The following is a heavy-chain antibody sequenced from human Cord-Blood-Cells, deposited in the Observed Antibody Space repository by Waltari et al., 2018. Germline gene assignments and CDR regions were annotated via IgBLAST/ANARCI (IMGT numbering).Heavy chain of an antibody. Sequence: QVQLVQSGAEVKKPGSSVKVSCKASGGAFSRHTISWVRPAPGQGLEWMGRIIPILGIANYAQKFQGRVTITADKSTSTAYMELSSLRSEDTAVYYCATRDPDYGGKGYYFDYWGQGTLVTVSS. CDR2: IIPILGIA. V-gene: IGHV1-69*02. J-gene: IGHJ4*02. CDR1: GGAFSRHT. D-gene: IGHD4-17*01. CDR3: ATRDPDYGGKGYYFDY.